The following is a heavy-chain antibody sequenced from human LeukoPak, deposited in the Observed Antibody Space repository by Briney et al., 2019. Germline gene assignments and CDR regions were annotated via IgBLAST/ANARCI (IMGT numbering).Heavy chain of an antibody. CDR1: GFIFRNYA. CDR3: ARGRLVVTALDY. V-gene: IGHV3-64*01. Sequence: GGSLRLSCAVSGFIFRNYAMHWVRQAPGKGLEYVSVISSNGGSTYYANSVKGRFIISRDNSKNTLDLQMGSLRVEDMAVYYCARGRLVVTALDYWGQGTLVTVSP. D-gene: IGHD2-21*02. CDR2: ISSNGGST. J-gene: IGHJ4*02.